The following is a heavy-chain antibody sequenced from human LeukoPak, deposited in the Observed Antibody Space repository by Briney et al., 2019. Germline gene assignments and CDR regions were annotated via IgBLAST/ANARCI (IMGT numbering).Heavy chain of an antibody. V-gene: IGHV1-2*02. CDR1: GYTFTGSY. D-gene: IGHD5-18*01. Sequence: ASVKVSCKASGYTFTGSYMHWVRQAPGQGLEWMGWINPNSGGTNYAQKFQGRVTMTRDTSISTAYVELRRLRSDDTAVYYCARDPPDTAMGGDWFDPWGQGTLVTVSS. CDR2: INPNSGGT. J-gene: IGHJ5*02. CDR3: ARDPPDTAMGGDWFDP.